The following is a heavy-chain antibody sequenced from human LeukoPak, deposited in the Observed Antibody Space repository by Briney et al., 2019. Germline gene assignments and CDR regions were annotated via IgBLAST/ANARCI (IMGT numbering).Heavy chain of an antibody. CDR3: VRLLSYDILTGPRPPFDY. D-gene: IGHD3-9*01. CDR2: ISPNSGGT. J-gene: IGHJ4*02. CDR1: GYTFTGYY. V-gene: IGHV1-2*02. Sequence: ASVKVSCKASGYTFTGYYMHWVRQAPGQGLEWMGWISPNSGGTNYAQKFQGRVTMTRDTSISTAYMELSRLRSDDTAVYYCVRLLSYDILTGPRPPFDYWGQGTLVTVSS.